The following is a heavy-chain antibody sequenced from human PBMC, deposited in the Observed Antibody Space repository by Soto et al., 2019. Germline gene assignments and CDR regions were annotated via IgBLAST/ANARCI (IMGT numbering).Heavy chain of an antibody. CDR3: ARTLPTAQGLAD. V-gene: IGHV4-31*03. Sequence: QVQLQESGPGLVKPSQTLSLTCTVSGGSITSGSYYWSWIRQHPGKGLEWLGYIYYSGSTYYNPSLKSRVTISADTSKNQLSLKLSSVTAADTAMYYCARTLPTAQGLADWGQGTLVTVSS. CDR2: IYYSGST. D-gene: IGHD6-19*01. CDR1: GGSITSGSYY. J-gene: IGHJ4*02.